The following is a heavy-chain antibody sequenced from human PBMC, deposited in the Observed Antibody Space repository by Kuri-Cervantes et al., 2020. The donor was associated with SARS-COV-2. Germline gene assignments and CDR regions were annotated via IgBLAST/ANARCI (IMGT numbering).Heavy chain of an antibody. CDR3: ARVMGDYVWAGNAFDI. D-gene: IGHD3-16*01. Sequence: GESLKIPCAASGFTFSSYSMNWVRQAPGKGLEWVSSISSSSSYIYYADSVKGRFTISRDNAKNSLYLQMNSLRAEDTAVYYCARVMGDYVWAGNAFDIWGQGTMVTVSS. CDR1: GFTFSSYS. V-gene: IGHV3-21*01. J-gene: IGHJ3*02. CDR2: ISSSSSYI.